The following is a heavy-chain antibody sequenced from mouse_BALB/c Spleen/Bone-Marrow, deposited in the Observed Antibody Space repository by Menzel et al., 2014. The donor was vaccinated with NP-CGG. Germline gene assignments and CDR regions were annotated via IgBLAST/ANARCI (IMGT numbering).Heavy chain of an antibody. J-gene: IGHJ2*01. Sequence: EVKLMESGPGLVKPSPSLSLTCTVTGYSITSGFAWNWIRQFPGDNLEWMGYISSSGRTSYHPSLKGRISITRDTSKNQFFLQLNSVTTEDTATYYCARSGNFFDYWGQGTTLTVSS. CDR1: GYSITSGFA. CDR2: ISSSGRT. V-gene: IGHV3-2*02. CDR3: ARSGNFFDY. D-gene: IGHD1-3*01.